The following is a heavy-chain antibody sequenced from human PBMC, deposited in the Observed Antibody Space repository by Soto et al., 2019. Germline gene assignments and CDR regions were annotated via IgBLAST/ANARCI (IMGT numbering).Heavy chain of an antibody. J-gene: IGHJ5*02. CDR2: MNPGSGDT. CDR1: GYSFTNND. V-gene: IGHV1-8*01. Sequence: GASVKVSCKASGYSFTNNDVTWVRQATGQGLELMGWMNPGSGDTGYAQKFQGRVNMTRDISIATAYMELSSLRSDDTAIYYCARMATFGSLNWFDPWGQGTLVTV. D-gene: IGHD3-16*01. CDR3: ARMATFGSLNWFDP.